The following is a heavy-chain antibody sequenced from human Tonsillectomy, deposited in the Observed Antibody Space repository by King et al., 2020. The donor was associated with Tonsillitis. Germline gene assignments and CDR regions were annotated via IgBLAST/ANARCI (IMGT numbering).Heavy chain of an antibody. J-gene: IGHJ4*02. Sequence: QLVQSGAEVKKPGSSVKVSCKASGGTFSSYAFSWVRQAPGQGLEWMGGIIPIFGTANHAQKFQGRVTITADESTSTAYMELSSLRSEDTAVYYCARDYTDYYDSSGYQPGGYWGQGTLVTVSS. D-gene: IGHD3-22*01. CDR2: IIPIFGTA. V-gene: IGHV1-69*12. CDR3: ARDYTDYYDSSGYQPGGY. CDR1: GGTFSSYA.